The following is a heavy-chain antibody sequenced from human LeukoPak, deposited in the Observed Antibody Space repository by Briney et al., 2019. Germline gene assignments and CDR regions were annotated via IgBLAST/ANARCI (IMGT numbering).Heavy chain of an antibody. D-gene: IGHD4-17*01. CDR3: ARIITVTTYYYYYMDV. CDR1: GDSISSFY. J-gene: IGHJ6*03. CDR2: ISYSGST. V-gene: IGHV4-59*12. Sequence: SETLSLTCTVSGDSISSFYWSWIRQPPGKGLEWIGYISYSGSTNYNPSLKSRVTISVDTSKNQFSLKLSSVTAADTAVYYCARIITVTTYYYYYMDVWGKGTTVTVSS.